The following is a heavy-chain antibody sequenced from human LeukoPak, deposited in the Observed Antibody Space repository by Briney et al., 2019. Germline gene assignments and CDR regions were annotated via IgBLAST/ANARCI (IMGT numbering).Heavy chain of an antibody. V-gene: IGHV4-34*01. D-gene: IGHD3-10*01. J-gene: IGHJ5*02. CDR2: INHSGST. CDR1: GGSFSGYY. CDR3: ARVKARYYYGSGSFIDP. Sequence: SETLSLTCAVYGGSFSGYYWSWIRQPPGKGLEWIGEINHSGSTNYNPSLKSRVTISVDTSKNQFSLKLSSVTAADTAVYYCARVKARYYYGSGSFIDPWGQRTLVTVSS.